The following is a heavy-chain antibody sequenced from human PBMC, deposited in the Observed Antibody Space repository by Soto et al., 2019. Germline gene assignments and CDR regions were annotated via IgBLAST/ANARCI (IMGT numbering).Heavy chain of an antibody. CDR1: GGSISSSSYY. D-gene: IGHD3-10*01. V-gene: IGHV4-39*01. CDR3: ASYPMVRGVAAVYFDY. J-gene: IGHJ4*02. Sequence: SETLSLTCTVSGGSISSSSYYWGWIRQPPGKGLEWIGSIYYSGSTYYNPSLKSRVTISVDTSKNQFSLKLSSVTAADTAVYYCASYPMVRGVAAVYFDYWGQGTLVTVSS. CDR2: IYYSGST.